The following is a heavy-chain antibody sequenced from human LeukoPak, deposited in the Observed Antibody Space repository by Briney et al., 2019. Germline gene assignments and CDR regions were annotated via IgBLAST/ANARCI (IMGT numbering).Heavy chain of an antibody. Sequence: HPGGSLRLSCAASGFTFSRYAMYWVRQAPGKGLDWVAVISYDGRNKYYADSVKGRFTISRDNSKNTLYLQMNSLRTEDTAVYYCARVPEHHYYESDGYWNYFDYWGQGTLVTVSS. D-gene: IGHD3-22*01. J-gene: IGHJ4*02. V-gene: IGHV3-30*04. CDR1: GFTFSRYA. CDR3: ARVPEHHYYESDGYWNYFDY. CDR2: ISYDGRNK.